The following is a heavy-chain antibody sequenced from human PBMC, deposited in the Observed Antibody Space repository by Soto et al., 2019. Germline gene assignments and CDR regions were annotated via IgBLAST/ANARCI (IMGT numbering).Heavy chain of an antibody. CDR2: ITESGAT. CDR1: GFTFSNYA. Sequence: GGSLRLSCAASGFTFSNYAMNWVRQAPGEGLEWVSEITESGATYYTDSVKGRFTISRDNSKNTLYLQMNSLRAEDTAVYYCAKGPTGATTRVDYWGQGTLVTVSS. CDR3: AKGPTGATTRVDY. J-gene: IGHJ4*02. V-gene: IGHV3-23*01. D-gene: IGHD1-1*01.